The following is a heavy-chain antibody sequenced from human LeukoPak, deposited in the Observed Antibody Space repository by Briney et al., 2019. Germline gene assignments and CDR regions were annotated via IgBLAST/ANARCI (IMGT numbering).Heavy chain of an antibody. CDR3: ARQLCSGGSCYSFFDY. J-gene: IGHJ4*02. V-gene: IGHV5-51*01. CDR2: IYPGDSDT. Sequence: GESLKISCQGSGYTFSNFWIGWVRQMPGKGLEWMGIIYPGDSDTRFSPSFQGQVTISADKSISTAYLQWSSLKASDTAMYYCARQLCSGGSCYSFFDYWGQGILVTVSS. D-gene: IGHD2-15*01. CDR1: GYTFSNFW.